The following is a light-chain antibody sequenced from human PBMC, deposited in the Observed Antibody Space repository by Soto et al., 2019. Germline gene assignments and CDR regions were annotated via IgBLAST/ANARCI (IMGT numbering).Light chain of an antibody. CDR3: QHYGSSPWT. J-gene: IGKJ1*01. CDR1: QSVSRY. V-gene: IGKV3-20*01. CDR2: GAS. Sequence: EIVLTQSPGTLSLSPGERATLSCRAGQSVSRYLAWYQQKPGQAPRLLIYGASSRATGIPDRFSGSGSGTDFTLTITRLEPEDFAVYYCQHYGSSPWTFGQGTKGELK.